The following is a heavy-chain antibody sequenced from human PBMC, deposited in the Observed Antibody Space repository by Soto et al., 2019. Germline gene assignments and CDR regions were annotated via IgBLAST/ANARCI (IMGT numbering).Heavy chain of an antibody. D-gene: IGHD3-9*01. V-gene: IGHV4-61*01. CDR2: IYYSGST. Sequence: PSETLSLTCTVSGGSVSSGSYYWSWIRQPPGKGLEWIGYIYYSGSTNYNPSLKSRVTISVDTSKNQFSLKLSSVTAADTAVYYCARIRLRYFDWTISQGFDYWGQGTLVTVSS. J-gene: IGHJ4*02. CDR3: ARIRLRYFDWTISQGFDY. CDR1: GGSVSSGSYY.